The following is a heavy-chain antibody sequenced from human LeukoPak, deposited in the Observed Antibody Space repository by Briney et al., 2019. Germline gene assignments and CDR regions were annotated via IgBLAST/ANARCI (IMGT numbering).Heavy chain of an antibody. CDR1: GGSISSYY. CDR2: IYYSGST. CDR3: ARASYAGPFDY. Sequence: SETLSLTCTVSGGSISSYYWSWIRQPPGKGLEWIGYIYYSGSTNYNPSLKSRVTISVDTSKNQFSLKLSSVTAADTAVCYCARASYAGPFDYWGQGTLVTVSS. V-gene: IGHV4-59*01. J-gene: IGHJ4*02. D-gene: IGHD3-16*02.